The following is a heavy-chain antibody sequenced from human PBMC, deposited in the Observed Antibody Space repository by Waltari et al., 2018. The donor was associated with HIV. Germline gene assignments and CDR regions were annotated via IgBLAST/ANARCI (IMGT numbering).Heavy chain of an antibody. CDR1: GGSISSGLYY. CDR2: IFYTGST. Sequence: QLQLQESGPGLVKPSETLSLTCTVSGGSISSGLYYWGWIRLPPGKGLGWIGRIFYTGSTYDNPALRGRATMSVETSKNRFSLQLGSVTAADTAVYYCARQRQSRRDPFDYWGQGTLVTVSS. CDR3: ARQRQSRRDPFDY. J-gene: IGHJ4*02. V-gene: IGHV4-39*01.